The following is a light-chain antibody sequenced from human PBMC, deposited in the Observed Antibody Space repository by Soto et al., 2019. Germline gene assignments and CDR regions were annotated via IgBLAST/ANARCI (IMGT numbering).Light chain of an antibody. CDR1: SSDVGGYNL. J-gene: IGLJ2*01. CDR3: SSYTSKSSLI. CDR2: EVT. V-gene: IGLV2-14*02. Sequence: QSAPTQPASVSGSPGQSITISCTGTSSDVGGYNLVSWYQQYPGKAPKLIIYEVTKRPSGVSSRFSASKSGNTASLTISGLQAEDEGDYYCSSYTSKSSLIFGGGTKLTVL.